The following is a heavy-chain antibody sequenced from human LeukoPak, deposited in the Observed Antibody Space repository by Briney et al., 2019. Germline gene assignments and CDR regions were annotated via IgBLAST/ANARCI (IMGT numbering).Heavy chain of an antibody. V-gene: IGHV4-38-2*01. Sequence: PSETLSLTCAVSGYSISSGYDWGWIRQPPGKGLEWIGSIYHSGSTYYNPSLKSRVTISVDTSKNQFSLKLSSVTAADTAVYYCARGGTTDYWGQGTLVTVSS. CDR1: GYSISSGYD. J-gene: IGHJ4*02. CDR3: ARGGTTDY. D-gene: IGHD1-7*01. CDR2: IYHSGST.